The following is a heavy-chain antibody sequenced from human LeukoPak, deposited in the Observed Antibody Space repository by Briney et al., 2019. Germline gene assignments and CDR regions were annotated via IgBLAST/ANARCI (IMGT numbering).Heavy chain of an antibody. D-gene: IGHD5-18*01. CDR3: AITAMDPYVDY. J-gene: IGHJ4*02. CDR1: GGSVSSGGYY. Sequence: SETLSLTCTVSGGSVSSGGYYWSWIRQHPGKGLEWIGYIYYSGSTYYNPSLKSRVTISVDTSKNQFSLKLSSVTAADTAVYYCAITAMDPYVDYWGQGTLVTVSS. V-gene: IGHV4-31*03. CDR2: IYYSGST.